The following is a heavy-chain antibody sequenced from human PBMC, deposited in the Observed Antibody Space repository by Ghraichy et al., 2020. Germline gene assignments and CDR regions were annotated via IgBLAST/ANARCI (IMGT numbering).Heavy chain of an antibody. CDR3: ANLVVTLGNQYYFDY. V-gene: IGHV4-4*02. CDR1: GGSISSSNW. CDR2: IYHSGST. D-gene: IGHD3-22*01. Sequence: SETLSLTCAVSGGSISSSNWWSWVRQPPGKGLEWIGEIYHSGSTNYNPSLKSRVTISVDKSKNQFSLKLSSVTAADTAVYYCANLVVTLGNQYYFDYWGQGTLVTVSS. J-gene: IGHJ4*02.